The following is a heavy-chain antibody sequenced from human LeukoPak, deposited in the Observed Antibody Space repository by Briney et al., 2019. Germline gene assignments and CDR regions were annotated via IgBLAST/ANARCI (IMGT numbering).Heavy chain of an antibody. J-gene: IGHJ4*02. Sequence: GGSLRLSCAASGFTFSSYSMNWVRQAPGKGLGWVSSISGSSSYIYYADSVKGRFTISRDNAKNSLYLQMNSLRAEDTAVYYCARADQGYSYGEIDYWGQGTLVTVSS. CDR1: GFTFSSYS. CDR2: ISGSSSYI. V-gene: IGHV3-21*06. CDR3: ARADQGYSYGEIDY. D-gene: IGHD5-18*01.